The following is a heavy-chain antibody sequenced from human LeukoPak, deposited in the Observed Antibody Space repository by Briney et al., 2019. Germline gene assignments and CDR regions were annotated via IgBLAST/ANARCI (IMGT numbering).Heavy chain of an antibody. Sequence: SETLSLTCAVYGGSFSGYYWSWIRQPPGKGLEWIGAINHSGSTNYNPSLKSRVTISVDTSKNQFSLKLSSVTAADTAVYYCASGYVFDIWGQGTMVTVSS. V-gene: IGHV4-34*01. D-gene: IGHD3-10*01. CDR1: GGSFSGYY. CDR2: INHSGST. CDR3: ASGYVFDI. J-gene: IGHJ3*02.